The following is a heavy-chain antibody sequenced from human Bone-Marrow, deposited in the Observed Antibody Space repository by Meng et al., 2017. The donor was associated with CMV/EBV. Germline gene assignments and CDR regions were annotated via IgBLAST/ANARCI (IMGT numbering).Heavy chain of an antibody. CDR1: GFTFSSYW. J-gene: IGHJ4*02. D-gene: IGHD3-10*01. CDR2: IKQDGSEK. CDR3: AKGLRRSEKVLLWFGGIFQTDY. V-gene: IGHV3-7*03. Sequence: GGSLRLSCAASGFTFSSYWMSWVRQAPGKGLEWVANIKQDGSEKYYVDSVKGRFTISRDNAKNSLYLQMNSLRAEDTAVYYCAKGLRRSEKVLLWFGGIFQTDYWGQGTLVTVSS.